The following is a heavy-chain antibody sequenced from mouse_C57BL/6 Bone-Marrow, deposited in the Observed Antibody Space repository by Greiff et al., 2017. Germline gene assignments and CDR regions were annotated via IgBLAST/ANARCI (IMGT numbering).Heavy chain of an antibody. CDR2: ISSGGSYT. CDR1: GFTFSSYC. CDR3: ARGGLRRAWFAY. Sequence: DVKLVESGGDLVKPGGSLKLSCAASGFTFSSYCMSWVRQTPDKRLEWVATISSGGSYTYYPDSVKGRFTISRDNAKNTLYLQMSSLKSEDTAMYYCARGGLRRAWFAYWGQGTLVTVSA. D-gene: IGHD2-2*01. V-gene: IGHV5-6*02. J-gene: IGHJ3*01.